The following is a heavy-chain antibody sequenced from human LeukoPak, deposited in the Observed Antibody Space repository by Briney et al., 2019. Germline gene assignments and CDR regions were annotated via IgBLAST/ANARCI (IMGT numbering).Heavy chain of an antibody. CDR2: IYYSGST. CDR1: GGSISSYY. D-gene: IGHD2-15*01. Sequence: ASETLSLTCTVSGGSISSYYWSWIRQPPGKGLEWIGYIYYSGSTNYNPSLKSRVTISVDTSKNQFSLKLSSVTAADTAVYYCARQGCSGGSCYSYYYYYYMDVWGKGTTVTVSS. J-gene: IGHJ6*03. CDR3: ARQGCSGGSCYSYYYYYYMDV. V-gene: IGHV4-59*08.